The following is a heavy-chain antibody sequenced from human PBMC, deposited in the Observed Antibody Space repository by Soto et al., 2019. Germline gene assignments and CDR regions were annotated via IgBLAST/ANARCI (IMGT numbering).Heavy chain of an antibody. CDR1: GGTFSSYT. CDR3: AREFIVVVPAAITLVDYYGMDV. Sequence: GASVKVSCKASGGTFSSYTISWVRQAPGQGLEWMGGIIPIFGTANYAQKFQGRVTITADESTSTAYMELSSLRSEDTAVYYCAREFIVVVPAAITLVDYYGMDVWGQGTTVTVSS. CDR2: IIPIFGTA. J-gene: IGHJ6*02. V-gene: IGHV1-69*13. D-gene: IGHD2-2*01.